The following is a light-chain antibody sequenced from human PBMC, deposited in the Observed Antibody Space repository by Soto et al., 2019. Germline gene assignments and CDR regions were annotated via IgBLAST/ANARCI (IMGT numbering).Light chain of an antibody. CDR1: QNISRS. V-gene: IGKV3-11*01. J-gene: IGKJ1*01. CDR3: QQRSNWPPWT. Sequence: IVVSQSPFTLSVSPGERATLSCRASQNISRSLAWYQQKPGQGPSLLIYGTSTRAGGVPARFSGSGSGTDFTLTISSLEPEDFAVYYCQQRSNWPPWTFGQGTKVDIK. CDR2: GTS.